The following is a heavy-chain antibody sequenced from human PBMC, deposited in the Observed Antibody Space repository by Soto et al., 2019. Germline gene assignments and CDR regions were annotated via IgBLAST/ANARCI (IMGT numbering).Heavy chain of an antibody. J-gene: IGHJ4*02. Sequence: XGSLRLSCSASGFTFSTNAMSWVRQAPGKGLEWVSLISGGGGTTYYADSVKGRFTISRDNSKNTLYLQMNSLRAEDTALYYCAKDRGTGVGLQYFDYWGQGTVVTVSS. V-gene: IGHV3-23*01. D-gene: IGHD3-3*01. CDR2: ISGGGGTT. CDR3: AKDRGTGVGLQYFDY. CDR1: GFTFSTNA.